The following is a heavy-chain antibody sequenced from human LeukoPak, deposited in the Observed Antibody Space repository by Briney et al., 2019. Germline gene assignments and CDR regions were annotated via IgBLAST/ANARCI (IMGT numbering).Heavy chain of an antibody. CDR3: ARDSITVAVGAFDI. D-gene: IGHD2-2*01. Sequence: PGGSLRLSCSASGXTFSNYARHWVRQAPGKGLEYVSAISSNGGSTYYANSVKGRFTISRDNSKNTLYLQMGSLRAEDMAVYYCARDSITVAVGAFDIWGQGTMVIVSS. CDR2: ISSNGGST. CDR1: GXTFSNYA. V-gene: IGHV3-64*01. J-gene: IGHJ3*02.